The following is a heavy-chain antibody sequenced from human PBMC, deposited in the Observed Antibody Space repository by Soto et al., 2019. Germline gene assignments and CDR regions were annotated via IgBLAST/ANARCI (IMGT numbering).Heavy chain of an antibody. V-gene: IGHV3-23*01. CDR1: GFTFSTYP. D-gene: IGHD3-9*01. Sequence: PGGPLRLSCAASGFTFSTYPMIWVRQAPGKGLEWVSAISATGKSTEYADSVKGRSTISRDSSKNTLYLQMNSLRADDTAVYYCAKEYYDIFTVDYWGQGTLVTVSS. J-gene: IGHJ4*02. CDR3: AKEYYDIFTVDY. CDR2: ISATGKST.